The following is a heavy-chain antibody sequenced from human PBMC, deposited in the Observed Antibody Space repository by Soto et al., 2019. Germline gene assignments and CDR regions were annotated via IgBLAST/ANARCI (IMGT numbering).Heavy chain of an antibody. CDR2: IYYSGST. Sequence: SETLSLTCTVSGGSISSSSYYWGWIRQPPGKGLEWIGSIYYSGSTYYHPSLKSRVTISVDTSKNQFSLKLSSVTAADTAVYYCARQDYPPLYYFDYWGQGTLVTVSS. D-gene: IGHD3-10*01. J-gene: IGHJ4*02. V-gene: IGHV4-39*01. CDR3: ARQDYPPLYYFDY. CDR1: GGSISSSSYY.